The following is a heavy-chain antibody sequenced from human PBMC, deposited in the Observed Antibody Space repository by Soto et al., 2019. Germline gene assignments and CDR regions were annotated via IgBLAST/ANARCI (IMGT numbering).Heavy chain of an antibody. CDR1: GYSFTSYW. J-gene: IGHJ5*02. Sequence: GESLKISCKGSGYSFTSYWISWVRQMPGKGLEWMGRIDPSDSYTNYSPSFQGHVTISADKSISTAYLQWSSLKASDTAMYYCARHVAYDYSNYVSLGWLDPWGQGTLVTVSS. CDR2: IDPSDSYT. CDR3: ARHVAYDYSNYVSLGWLDP. V-gene: IGHV5-10-1*01. D-gene: IGHD4-4*01.